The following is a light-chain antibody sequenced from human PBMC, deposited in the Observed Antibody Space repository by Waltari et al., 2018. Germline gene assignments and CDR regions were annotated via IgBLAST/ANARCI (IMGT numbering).Light chain of an antibody. CDR3: QQYYRYYT. V-gene: IGKV3-15*01. CDR2: GAS. CDR1: QSVSSN. Sequence: ELVMTQSPATLSVSPGERATLSCRASQSVSSNLAWYQQKPGQAPRLLIFGASTRATGIPARFSGSGSGTEFTLTISSLQSEDFATYYCQQYYRYYTFGQGTKLEIK. J-gene: IGKJ2*01.